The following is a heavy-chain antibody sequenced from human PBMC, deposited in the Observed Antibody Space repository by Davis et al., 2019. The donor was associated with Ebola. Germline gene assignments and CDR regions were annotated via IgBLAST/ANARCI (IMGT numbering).Heavy chain of an antibody. Sequence: GESLKTPLKCPGYSFSSFWIPGVRRKPGKGLEWMGSIDPRDPENNYSPSFEGHVTFSVDKSITTAYLQWSGLKALDSALYSCAIGGGEISGYYVDAVDVWGQGTMVTVSS. V-gene: IGHV5-10-1*01. CDR1: GYSFSSFW. CDR2: IDPRDPEN. D-gene: IGHD3-22*01. J-gene: IGHJ3*01. CDR3: AIGGGEISGYYVDAVDV.